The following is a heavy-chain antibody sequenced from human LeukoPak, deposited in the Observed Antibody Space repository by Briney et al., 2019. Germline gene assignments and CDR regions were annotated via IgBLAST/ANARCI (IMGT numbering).Heavy chain of an antibody. J-gene: IGHJ4*02. Sequence: SVKVSCKDSGGTFSSYAISWVRQTPGQGLEWMGGIIPIFGTANYAQKFQGRVTITTDESTSTAYLELSSLRSEDTAVYYCARAPQEEAMALYYFDYWGQGTLVTVSS. D-gene: IGHD5-18*01. V-gene: IGHV1-69*05. CDR1: GGTFSSYA. CDR2: IIPIFGTA. CDR3: ARAPQEEAMALYYFDY.